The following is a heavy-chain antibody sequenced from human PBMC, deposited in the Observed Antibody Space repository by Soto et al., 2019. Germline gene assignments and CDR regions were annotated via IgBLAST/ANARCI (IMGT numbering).Heavy chain of an antibody. CDR3: ARRYVVVVVAATHLSYFDY. Sequence: SETLSLTCTVSGGSISSSSYYWGWIRQPPGKGLEWIGSIYYSGSTYYNPSLKSRVTISVDTSKNQFSLKLSSVTAADTAVYYCARRYVVVVVAATHLSYFDYWGQGTLVTVSS. CDR1: GGSISSSSYY. J-gene: IGHJ4*02. V-gene: IGHV4-39*01. D-gene: IGHD2-15*01. CDR2: IYYSGST.